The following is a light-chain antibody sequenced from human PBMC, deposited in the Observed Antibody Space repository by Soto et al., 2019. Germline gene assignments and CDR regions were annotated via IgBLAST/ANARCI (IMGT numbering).Light chain of an antibody. Sequence: DIQMTQSPSSLSPSVGDRVTITCRASRSISDWLAWYQQKPGKAPELLIFDASNLKSGVSSRFSGSGSGTEFTLTISRLQPDDVATYYCLQYSSHSWTFGQGTKVEFK. V-gene: IGKV1-5*01. CDR1: RSISDW. CDR2: DAS. CDR3: LQYSSHSWT. J-gene: IGKJ1*01.